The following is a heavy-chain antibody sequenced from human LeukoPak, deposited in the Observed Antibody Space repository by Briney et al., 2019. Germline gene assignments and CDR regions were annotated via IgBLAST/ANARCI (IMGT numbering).Heavy chain of an antibody. D-gene: IGHD6-19*01. J-gene: IGHJ3*02. CDR3: ASVLSSGWYISAFDI. Sequence: SETLSLTCAVYGGSFSGYYWSWIRQPPGKGLEWIGEINHSGSTNYNPSLKSRVTISVDTSKNQFSLKLSSVTAADTAVYYCASVLSSGWYISAFDIWGQGTMVTVSS. CDR2: INHSGST. CDR1: GGSFSGYY. V-gene: IGHV4-34*09.